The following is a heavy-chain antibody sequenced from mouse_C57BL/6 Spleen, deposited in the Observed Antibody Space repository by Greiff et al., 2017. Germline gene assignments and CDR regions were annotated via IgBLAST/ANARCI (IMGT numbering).Heavy chain of an antibody. CDR1: GYAFSSYW. Sequence: VQRVESGAELVKPGASVKISCKASGYAFSSYWMNWVKQRPGKGLEWIGQIYPGDGDTNYNGKFKGKATLNADKSSSTAYMQLSSLTSEDSAVYFCARGDYYGSSYNAYWGQGTLVTVSA. V-gene: IGHV1-80*01. CDR2: IYPGDGDT. CDR3: ARGDYYGSSYNAY. J-gene: IGHJ3*01. D-gene: IGHD1-1*01.